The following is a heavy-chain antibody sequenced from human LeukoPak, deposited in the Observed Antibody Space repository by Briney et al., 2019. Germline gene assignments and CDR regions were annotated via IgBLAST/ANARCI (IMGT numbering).Heavy chain of an antibody. CDR1: GFTFRSYG. CDR2: IWYDGSNK. D-gene: IGHD5-12*01. J-gene: IGHJ4*02. V-gene: IGHV3-33*01. Sequence: PGSSLRLSCAASGFTFRSYGMHWVRQAPGKGLEWVADIWYDGSNKYYADSVKGRFTISRDNSKDTLYLQMNSLRAEDTAVYYCARMGKDSGYDVDYWGQGTLVIVSS. CDR3: ARMGKDSGYDVDY.